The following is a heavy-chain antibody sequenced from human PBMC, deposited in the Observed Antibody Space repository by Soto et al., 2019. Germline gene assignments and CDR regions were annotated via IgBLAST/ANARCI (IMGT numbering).Heavy chain of an antibody. CDR3: AKEAAKILRFGAPGWVDP. D-gene: IGHD3-10*01. J-gene: IGHJ5*02. CDR2: ISGSGGST. V-gene: IGHV3-23*01. Sequence: LRLSCSASGFPFSSYAMSWVRQAPGKGLEWVSAISGSGGSTYYADSVKGRFTISRDNSKNTLYLQMNSLRAEDTAIYCCAKEAAKILRFGAPGWVDPRGQRTLVNVSA. CDR1: GFPFSSYA.